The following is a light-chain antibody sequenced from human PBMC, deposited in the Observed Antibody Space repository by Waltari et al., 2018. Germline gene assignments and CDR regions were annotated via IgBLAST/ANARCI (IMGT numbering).Light chain of an antibody. CDR2: DAF. V-gene: IGKV3-15*01. J-gene: IGKJ2*01. Sequence: ILMTQSPATLAVSPGERVTLSCRASQNIRTYLVGYQQKPGQSPRLLIYDAFIRATGIPARFSGNGSGTEFTLTISSLQSEDFAVYYCQHYLNFPHTFGPGTKLEIK. CDR3: QHYLNFPHT. CDR1: QNIRTY.